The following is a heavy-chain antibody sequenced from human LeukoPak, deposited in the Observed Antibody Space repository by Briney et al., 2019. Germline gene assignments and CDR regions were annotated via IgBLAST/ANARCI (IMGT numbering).Heavy chain of an antibody. CDR3: ARGTRGYSHL. CDR2: IYYSGST. CDR1: GGSISSYY. Sequence: SETLSLTCTGSGGSISSYYWSWIRPPPGKGLEWIGYIYYSGSTNYNPSLKSRVTISVDTSKNQFSLKLSSVTAADTAVYYCARGTRGYSHLGGQGTLVTVSS. D-gene: IGHD5-18*01. J-gene: IGHJ4*02. V-gene: IGHV4-59*01.